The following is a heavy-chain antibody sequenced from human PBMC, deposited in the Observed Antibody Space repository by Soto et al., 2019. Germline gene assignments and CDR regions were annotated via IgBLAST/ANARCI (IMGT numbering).Heavy chain of an antibody. V-gene: IGHV4-31*11. CDR2: IYNSGTT. D-gene: IGHD3-22*01. CDR1: GDSISSDGYY. Sequence: QLQLEESGPGLVKPSQTLSLTCAVSGDSISSDGYYWSWIRQHPGKGLECIGHIYNSGTTYYNPALTSRVSISIDTSKNQFSLNVTSVTSADTAVYYCARVTTEFDYWGLGTLVTVSS. CDR3: ARVTTEFDY. J-gene: IGHJ4*02.